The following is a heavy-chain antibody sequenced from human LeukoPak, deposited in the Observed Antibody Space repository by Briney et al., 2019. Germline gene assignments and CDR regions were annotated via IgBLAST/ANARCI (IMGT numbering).Heavy chain of an antibody. Sequence: PWRSLRLSCAASGFTFSSSGMHWVRQAPGKGLEWVAVIWYDGSNNYYADSVKGRFTISRDNSKNTLYLQMNSLRGDDTAVYYCARDGGYCSGGSCNNWFDPWGQGTLVTVSS. CDR3: ARDGGYCSGGSCNNWFDP. CDR2: IWYDGSNN. CDR1: GFTFSSSG. D-gene: IGHD2-15*01. V-gene: IGHV3-33*01. J-gene: IGHJ5*02.